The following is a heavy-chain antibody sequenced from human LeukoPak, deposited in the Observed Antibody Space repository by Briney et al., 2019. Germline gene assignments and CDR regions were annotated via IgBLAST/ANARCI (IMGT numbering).Heavy chain of an antibody. CDR2: IIPIFGTA. CDR1: GYTFTSYG. CDR3: ARGYSSTMRTTGNDY. V-gene: IGHV1-69*05. J-gene: IGHJ4*02. D-gene: IGHD1-1*01. Sequence: SVKVSCKASGYTFTSYGISWVRQAPGQGLEWMGGIIPIFGTANYAQKFQGRVIMTRDTSINTAYMELYSLRSDDTAVYYCARGYSSTMRTTGNDYWGQGTLVTVSS.